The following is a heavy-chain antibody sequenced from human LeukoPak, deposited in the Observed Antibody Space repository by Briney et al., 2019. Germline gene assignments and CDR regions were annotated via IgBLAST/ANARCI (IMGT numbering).Heavy chain of an antibody. CDR2: ISSSSSTI. CDR1: GFTFSSYS. Sequence: GGSLRLSCAASGFTFSSYSMNWVRQAPGKGLEWVSYISSSSSTIYYADSVKGRFTISRDNAKNSLYLQMYSLRAEDTAVYYCAKDPPPVARAFDIWGQGTMVTVSS. V-gene: IGHV3-48*01. CDR3: AKDPPPVARAFDI. D-gene: IGHD5-12*01. J-gene: IGHJ3*02.